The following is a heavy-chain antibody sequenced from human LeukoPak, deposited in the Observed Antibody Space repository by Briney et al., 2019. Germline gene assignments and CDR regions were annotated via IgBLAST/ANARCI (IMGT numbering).Heavy chain of an antibody. CDR1: GFTFSSYA. V-gene: IGHV3-23*01. J-gene: IGHJ4*02. CDR2: ISGSGGST. CDR3: AKGGWGTVLDY. Sequence: GGSLRLSCAASGFTFSSYAMSWVRQAPGKGLEWVSAISGSGGSTYYSDSVKGRFTISRDNSENTLYLQLNSLRAEDTAVYYCAKGGWGTVLDYWGQGTLVTVSP. D-gene: IGHD3-16*01.